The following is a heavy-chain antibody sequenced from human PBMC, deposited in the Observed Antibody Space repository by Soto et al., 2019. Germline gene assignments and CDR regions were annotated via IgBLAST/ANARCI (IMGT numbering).Heavy chain of an antibody. J-gene: IGHJ6*02. CDR1: GFTFSSYD. CDR3: TITMARGVISPYYYGVDV. Sequence: PGGSLSLSCAASGFTFSSYDMHWVRQATGKGLEWVSAIGTAGDTYYPGSVKGRFTISRENAKNSLYLQMNSLRAEDTAVYFCTITMARGVISPYYYGVDVWGQGTTVTVS. V-gene: IGHV3-13*04. D-gene: IGHD3-10*01. CDR2: IGTAGDT.